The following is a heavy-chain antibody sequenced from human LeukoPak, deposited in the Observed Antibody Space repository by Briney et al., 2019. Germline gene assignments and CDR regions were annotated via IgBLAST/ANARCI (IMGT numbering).Heavy chain of an antibody. J-gene: IGHJ6*02. CDR3: AKDHTVNYYYYGMDV. D-gene: IGHD4-17*01. Sequence: GGSLRLSCAASGFTFSDYYMSWIRQAPGKGLEWVSYISSSGSTIYYADSVKGRFTISRDNAKNSLYLQMNSLRAEDTAVYYCAKDHTVNYYYYGMDVWGQGTTVTVSS. V-gene: IGHV3-11*01. CDR2: ISSSGSTI. CDR1: GFTFSDYY.